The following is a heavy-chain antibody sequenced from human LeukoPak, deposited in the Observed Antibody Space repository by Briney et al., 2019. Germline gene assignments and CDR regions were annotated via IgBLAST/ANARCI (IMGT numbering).Heavy chain of an antibody. Sequence: PSETLSLTCTVSGGSISSGSYYWSWIRQPAGKGLEWIGRIYTSGGTNYNPSLKSRVTMSLDTSKNQFSLELSSVTAADTAVHYCAREDRYCSGGSCYSWGQGTLVTVSS. CDR2: IYTSGGT. J-gene: IGHJ4*02. CDR3: AREDRYCSGGSCYS. CDR1: GGSISSGSYY. D-gene: IGHD2-15*01. V-gene: IGHV4-61*02.